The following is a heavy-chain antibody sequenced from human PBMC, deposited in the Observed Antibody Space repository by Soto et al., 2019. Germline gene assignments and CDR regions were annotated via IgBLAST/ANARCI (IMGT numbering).Heavy chain of an antibody. V-gene: IGHV3-30*03. CDR2: VSHDGRNT. D-gene: IGHD6-19*01. J-gene: IGHJ4*02. CDR1: GFTFSDYA. CDR3: AQGGGQWLATSDFNY. Sequence: VQLVESGGGVVQPGRSLRLSCAASGFTFSDYAMHWVRQAPGKGLEWVAVVSHDGRNTHYADSVKGRFTISRDSAKNTVSLEMTSLRAADTAVYYCAQGGGQWLATSDFNYWGQRALVTVSS.